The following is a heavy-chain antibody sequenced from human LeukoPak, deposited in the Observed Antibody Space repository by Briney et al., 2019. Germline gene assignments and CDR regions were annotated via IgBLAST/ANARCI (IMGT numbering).Heavy chain of an antibody. CDR3: TREKVGAFDY. CDR1: EFILSSYE. Sequence: GGSLRLSCTAPEFILSSYEMNWVRQAPGKGLEWVGFIRSKAYGGTTEYAASVKGRFTISRDDSKSIAYLQMNSLKTEDTAVYYCTREKVGAFDYWGQGTLVTVSS. V-gene: IGHV3-49*04. D-gene: IGHD1-26*01. CDR2: IRSKAYGGTT. J-gene: IGHJ4*02.